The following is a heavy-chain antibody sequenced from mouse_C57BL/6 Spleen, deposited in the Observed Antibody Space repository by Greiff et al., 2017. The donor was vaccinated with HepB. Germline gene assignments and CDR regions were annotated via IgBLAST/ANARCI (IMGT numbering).Heavy chain of an antibody. D-gene: IGHD4-1*01. CDR1: GFTFSDYY. Sequence: VQRVESEGGLVQPGCSMKLSCTASGFTFSDYYMAWVRQVPEKGLEWVANINYDGSSTYYLDSLKSRFIISRDNAKNILYLQMSSLKSEDTATYYCARANWDWYFDVWGTGTTVTVSS. CDR3: ARANWDWYFDV. V-gene: IGHV5-16*01. J-gene: IGHJ1*03. CDR2: INYDGSST.